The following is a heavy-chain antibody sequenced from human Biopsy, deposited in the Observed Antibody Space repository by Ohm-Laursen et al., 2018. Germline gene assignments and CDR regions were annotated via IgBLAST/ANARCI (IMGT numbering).Heavy chain of an antibody. D-gene: IGHD3-16*01. CDR3: AKGNVWEKYHNSLFDY. Sequence: SLRLSCSAPGSTFDDYVMHWVRQAPGKGLEWVSGISWNSGGIGYADSVMGRFTISRDNAKNSLYLQMNSLRAEDTALYYCAKGNVWEKYHNSLFDYWGQGTLVTVSS. CDR2: ISWNSGGI. V-gene: IGHV3-9*01. J-gene: IGHJ4*02. CDR1: GSTFDDYV.